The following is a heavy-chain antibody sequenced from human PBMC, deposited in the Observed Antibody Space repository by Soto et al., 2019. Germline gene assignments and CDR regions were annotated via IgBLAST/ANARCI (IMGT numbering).Heavy chain of an antibody. CDR3: ARAYYYDSFYWFDP. Sequence: GAAVKASCKASGSAFPGYYMRSLRQAPGQVLEWLGWINPNSGGTNYAQKFQGRVTMTRDTSISTAYMELSRLRSDDTAVYYCARAYYYDSFYWFDPWGQGTLVTVSS. D-gene: IGHD3-22*01. CDR2: INPNSGGT. J-gene: IGHJ5*02. CDR1: GSAFPGYY. V-gene: IGHV1-2*02.